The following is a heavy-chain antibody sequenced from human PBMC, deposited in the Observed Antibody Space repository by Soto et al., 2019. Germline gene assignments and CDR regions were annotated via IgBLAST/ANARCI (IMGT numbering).Heavy chain of an antibody. CDR1: GFTFDSHW. CDR3: VRESGVAADC. Sequence: VESGGVLVQPGGSLRLSCAASGFTFDSHWMHWVRQAPGEGLVWVSRIKTDGSAAAYADSVKGRFPISRDNTKNTLYLQMNSLRAEDTAVYFCVRESGVAADCWGQGTLVAVS. D-gene: IGHD6-19*01. CDR2: IKTDGSAA. J-gene: IGHJ4*02. V-gene: IGHV3-74*01.